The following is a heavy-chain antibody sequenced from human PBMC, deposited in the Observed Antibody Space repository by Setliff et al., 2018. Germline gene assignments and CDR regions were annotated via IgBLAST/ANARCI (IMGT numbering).Heavy chain of an antibody. V-gene: IGHV4-38-2*01. CDR2: IFQSGIT. CDR3: ARVGGLLVATMPFDY. J-gene: IGHJ4*02. D-gene: IGHD5-12*01. CDR1: GFSITNGYY. Sequence: SETLSLTCAVSGFSITNGYYWGWIRQSPGKQLEWIGNIFQSGITFYNPSLKSRVTISLDPSQNQFSLKLRSVTAADTAVYFCARVGGLLVATMPFDYWGPGTLVTVSP.